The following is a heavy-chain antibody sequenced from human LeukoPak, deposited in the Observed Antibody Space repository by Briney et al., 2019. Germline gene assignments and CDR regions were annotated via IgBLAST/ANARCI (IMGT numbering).Heavy chain of an antibody. Sequence: ASVKVSCKASGYTFTGYYMHWVRQAPGQGLEWMGWINPNSGGTNYAQKFQGRVTMTRDTSISTAYMELSRLRSDDTAVYYCARDRADTAMLYYYYYMDVWGRGTTVTVSS. D-gene: IGHD5-18*01. V-gene: IGHV1-2*02. CDR3: ARDRADTAMLYYYYYMDV. CDR2: INPNSGGT. J-gene: IGHJ6*03. CDR1: GYTFTGYY.